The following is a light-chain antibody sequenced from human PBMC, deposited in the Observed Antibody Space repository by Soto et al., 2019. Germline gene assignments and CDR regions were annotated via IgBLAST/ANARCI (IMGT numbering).Light chain of an antibody. Sequence: EIVLTQSPGTLSLSPGERATLSCRASQSVSSSYLAWYHQKPGQAPRLRIYGASIRAAGIPDRFSGCGSGTDFTLTISSLEPEDFAVYYCQQYCSSLPWTFGQGTKVEIK. CDR3: QQYCSSLPWT. J-gene: IGKJ1*01. CDR2: GAS. CDR1: QSVSSSY. V-gene: IGKV3-20*01.